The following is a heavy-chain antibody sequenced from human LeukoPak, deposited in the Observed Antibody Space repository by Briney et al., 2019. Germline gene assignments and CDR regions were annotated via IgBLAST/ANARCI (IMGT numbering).Heavy chain of an antibody. D-gene: IGHD3-16*01. CDR2: ISGSGGST. Sequence: GGSLRLSCAASGFTFSSYAMSWVRQAPGKGLEWVSAISGSGGSTYYADSVKGRFTISRDNAKNSLYLQMNSLRAEDTAVYYCTSMGEWQLDYWGQGTLVTVSS. V-gene: IGHV3-23*01. CDR3: TSMGEWQLDY. J-gene: IGHJ4*02. CDR1: GFTFSSYA.